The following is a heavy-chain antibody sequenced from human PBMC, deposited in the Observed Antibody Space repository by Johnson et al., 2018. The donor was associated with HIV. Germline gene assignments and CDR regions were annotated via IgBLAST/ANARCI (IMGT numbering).Heavy chain of an antibody. CDR3: ARGAAFDI. Sequence: QVQLVESGGGVVQPGGSLRLSCAASGFTFSSYGMHWVRQAPGKGLEWVAFIRYDGSNKYYADSVKGRFTISRDNSKNTLFLEMNSLRVEDTAVYYCARGAAFDIWGQGTMVIVSS. CDR2: IRYDGSNK. J-gene: IGHJ3*02. V-gene: IGHV3-30*02. CDR1: GFTFSSYG.